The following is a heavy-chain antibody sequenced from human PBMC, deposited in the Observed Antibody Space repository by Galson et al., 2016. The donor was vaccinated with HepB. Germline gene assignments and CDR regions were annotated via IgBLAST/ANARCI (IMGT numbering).Heavy chain of an antibody. D-gene: IGHD4-17*01. Sequence: SLRLSCAASGSSFSSYSMNWVRQAPGKGLEWVSYITDSSSIIYYADSVKGRFTISRDNAKNSLYLQMNSLRDEDTAVYYCAREGNGDYDEAFDIWGQGTMVTVSS. CDR1: GSSFSSYS. CDR2: ITDSSSII. V-gene: IGHV3-48*02. CDR3: AREGNGDYDEAFDI. J-gene: IGHJ3*02.